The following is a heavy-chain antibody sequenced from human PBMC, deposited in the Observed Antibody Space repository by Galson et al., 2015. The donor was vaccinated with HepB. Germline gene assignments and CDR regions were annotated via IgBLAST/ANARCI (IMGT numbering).Heavy chain of an antibody. CDR2: ISSSSSYT. D-gene: IGHD2-2*01. CDR1: GFTFSDYY. CDR3: ARAGLGPYCSSTSCPYNWFDP. Sequence: SLRLSCAASGFTFSDYYMSWIRQAPGKGLEWVSYISSSSSYTNYADSVKGRFTISRDNAKNSLYLQMNSLRAENTAVYYCARAGLGPYCSSTSCPYNWFDPWGQGTLVTVSS. V-gene: IGHV3-11*05. J-gene: IGHJ5*02.